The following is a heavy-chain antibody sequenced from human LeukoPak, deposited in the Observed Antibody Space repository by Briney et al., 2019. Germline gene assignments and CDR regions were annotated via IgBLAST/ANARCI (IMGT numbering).Heavy chain of an antibody. CDR3: ARFNWNDAENWFDP. CDR2: IYPGDSDT. Sequence: GESLKISCKGSGYSFTSYWIGWVRQTPGKGLEWMGIIYPGDSDTRYSPSFQGQVTISADKSISTAYLQWSSLKASDTAMYCCARFNWNDAENWFDPWGQGTLVTVSS. D-gene: IGHD1-1*01. V-gene: IGHV5-51*01. CDR1: GYSFTSYW. J-gene: IGHJ5*02.